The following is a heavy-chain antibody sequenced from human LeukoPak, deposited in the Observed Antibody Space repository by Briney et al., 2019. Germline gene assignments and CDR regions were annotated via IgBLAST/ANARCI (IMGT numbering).Heavy chain of an antibody. V-gene: IGHV4-59*01. CDR1: GGSISGYY. CDR3: ARTTVVHYYFDY. D-gene: IGHD4-23*01. CDR2: IYYSGST. J-gene: IGHJ4*02. Sequence: SETLSLTCTGSGGSISGYYWSWIRQPPGKGLEWLGYIYYSGSTNYNPSLESRVTISVDTSKNQFSLKLSSVTAADTAVYYCARTTVVHYYFDYWGQGTLVTVSS.